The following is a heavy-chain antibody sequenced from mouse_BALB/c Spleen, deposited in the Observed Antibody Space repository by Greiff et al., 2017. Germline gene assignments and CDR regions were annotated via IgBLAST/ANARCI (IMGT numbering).Heavy chain of an antibody. J-gene: IGHJ3*01. D-gene: IGHD1-2*01. V-gene: IGHV1-9*01. CDR2: ILPGSGST. Sequence: VQLQQSGAELMKPGASVKISCKATGYTFSSYWIEWVKQRPGHGLEWIGEILPGSGSTNYNEKFKGKATFTADTSSNTAYMQISSLTSEDTAVYYCARAFITTAGAYWGQGTLVTVSA. CDR3: ARAFITTAGAY. CDR1: GYTFSSYW.